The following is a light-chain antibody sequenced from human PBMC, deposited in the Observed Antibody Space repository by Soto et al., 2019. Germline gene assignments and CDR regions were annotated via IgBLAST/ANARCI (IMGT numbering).Light chain of an antibody. CDR2: EVT. CDR1: SGDVGGYNY. V-gene: IGLV2-8*01. CDR3: SSYAGSASLV. J-gene: IGLJ2*01. Sequence: QSALTQPPSASGSPGQSVTISCTGTSGDVGGYNYVSWYQQHPGEAPRLMIYEVTKRPSGVPDRFSGSKSGNTASLTVSGLQADDEADYYCSSYAGSASLVFGGGTKVTVL.